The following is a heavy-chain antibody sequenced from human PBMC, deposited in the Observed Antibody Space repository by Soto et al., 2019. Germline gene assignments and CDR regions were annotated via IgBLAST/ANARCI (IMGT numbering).Heavy chain of an antibody. V-gene: IGHV3-23*01. CDR2: IGGSAGGT. Sequence: EVQLLESGGGLVQPGGSLRLSCAASGFTFSNYAMTWVRQAPGKGLEWVSAIGGSAGGTYDPDSVKGRFTISRDNSKPTLYLQMSSMRGADTAVYYCAKEAISMHYYYYYYMDVWGKGTTVTVSS. J-gene: IGHJ6*03. CDR3: AKEAISMHYYYYYYMDV. D-gene: IGHD2-8*01. CDR1: GFTFSNYA.